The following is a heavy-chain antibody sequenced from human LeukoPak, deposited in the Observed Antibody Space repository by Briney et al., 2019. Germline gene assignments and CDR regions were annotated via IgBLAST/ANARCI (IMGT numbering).Heavy chain of an antibody. CDR2: IYSGGST. Sequence: GGSLRLSCAASGFTFSSNYMSWVRQAPGKGLEWVSVIYSGGSTYYADSVKGRFTISRDNSKNTLYVQMNSLRAEDTAVYYCARARGYSGYESKWYYHGMDVWGQGTTVTVSS. CDR1: GFTFSSNY. V-gene: IGHV3-53*01. D-gene: IGHD5-12*01. CDR3: ARARGYSGYESKWYYHGMDV. J-gene: IGHJ6*02.